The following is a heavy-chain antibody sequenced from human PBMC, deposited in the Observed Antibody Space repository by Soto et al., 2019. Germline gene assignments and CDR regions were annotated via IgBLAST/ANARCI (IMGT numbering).Heavy chain of an antibody. CDR3: GAGGLSLVSDY. CDR2: IVVGSGNT. CDR1: GFTFTSSA. V-gene: IGHV1-58*02. D-gene: IGHD3-16*01. Sequence: SVKVSCKASGFTFTSSAMQWVRQARGQRLEWIGWIVVGSGNTSYAQKFQERVTITRDRSTSTAYMELSSLRSEDTAVYYCGAGGLSLVSDYWGQGTLVSVSS. J-gene: IGHJ4*02.